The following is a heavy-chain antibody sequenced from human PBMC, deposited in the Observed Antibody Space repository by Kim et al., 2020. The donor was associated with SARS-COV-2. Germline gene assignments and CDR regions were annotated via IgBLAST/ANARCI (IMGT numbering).Heavy chain of an antibody. CDR1: GFTFSSYW. Sequence: GGSLRLSCAASGFTFSSYWMSWVRQAPGKGLEWVANIKQDGSETYYVDSVKGRFTISRDDAKNSLYLQMNSLRAEDTAVYYCARVDSSGWTGRYGYFDYWGQGALVTVSS. V-gene: IGHV3-7*01. CDR3: ARVDSSGWTGRYGYFDY. J-gene: IGHJ4*02. D-gene: IGHD6-19*01. CDR2: IKQDGSET.